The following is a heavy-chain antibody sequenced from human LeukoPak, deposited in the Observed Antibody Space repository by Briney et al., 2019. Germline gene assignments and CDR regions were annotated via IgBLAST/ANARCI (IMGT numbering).Heavy chain of an antibody. CDR3: ARDVRVGARPSDY. CDR1: GFTFSSYS. D-gene: IGHD1-26*01. V-gene: IGHV3-21*01. CDR2: ISSSSSYI. Sequence: GGSLRLSCAASGFTFSSYSMNWVRQAPGKGLEWVSSISSSSSYIYYADSVKGRFTISRDNAKNSLYLQMNSLRAEDTAVYYCARDVRVGARPSDYWGQGTLVTVSS. J-gene: IGHJ4*02.